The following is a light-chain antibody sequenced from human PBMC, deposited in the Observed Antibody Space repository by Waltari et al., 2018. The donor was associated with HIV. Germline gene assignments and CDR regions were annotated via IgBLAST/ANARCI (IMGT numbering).Light chain of an antibody. CDR3: QRYDRAPYT. J-gene: IGKJ2*01. CDR2: AAS. Sequence: DVQMKQSPSSLSASVGDRVDITCRASQGIGSDLAWYQQKPGRVPKLLIYAASTLQSGVPSRFSGSGSGTDFTLTITSLQTEDFGFYYCQRYDRAPYTFGPGTKLELK. CDR1: QGIGSD. V-gene: IGKV1-27*01.